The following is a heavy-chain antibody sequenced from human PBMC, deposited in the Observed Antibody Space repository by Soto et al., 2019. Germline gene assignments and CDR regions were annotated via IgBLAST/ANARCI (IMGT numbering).Heavy chain of an antibody. CDR2: IYTSGST. J-gene: IGHJ5*02. CDR1: GGSISSYY. CDR3: ARDRAAGPWEFWFEP. Sequence: SETLSLTCTVSGGSISSYYWSWIRQAAGKGLEWIGRIYTSGSTNYNPSLKSRVTMSVDTSKNQFSLKLSSVTAADTAVYYCARDRAAGPWEFWFEPWGQGTLVTVSS. V-gene: IGHV4-4*07. D-gene: IGHD6-13*01.